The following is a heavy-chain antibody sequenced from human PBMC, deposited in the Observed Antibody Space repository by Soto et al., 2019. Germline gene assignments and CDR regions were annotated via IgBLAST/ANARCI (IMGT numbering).Heavy chain of an antibody. CDR1: GFTFSSYG. V-gene: IGHV3-33*01. CDR2: IWYDGSNK. J-gene: IGHJ6*02. CDR3: VRDLLAADTNYYYYYGMDV. Sequence: GGSLRLSCAASGFTFSSYGMHWVRQAPGKGLEWVAVIWYDGSNKYYADSVKGRFTISRDNSKNTLYLQMNSLRAEDTAVYYCVRDLLAADTNYYYYYGMDVWGQGTTVTVSS. D-gene: IGHD6-13*01.